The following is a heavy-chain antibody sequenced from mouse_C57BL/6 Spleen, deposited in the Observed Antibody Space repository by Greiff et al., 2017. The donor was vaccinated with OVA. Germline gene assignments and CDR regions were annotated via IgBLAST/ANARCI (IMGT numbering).Heavy chain of an antibody. CDR1: GYTFTSYD. V-gene: IGHV1-85*01. CDR3: ARVGSNYVGAMDY. D-gene: IGHD2-5*01. J-gene: IGHJ4*01. Sequence: QVQLQQSGPELVKPGASVKLSCKASGYTFTSYDINWVKQRPGQGLEWIGWIYPRDGSTKYNEKFKGKATLTVDTSSSTAYMELHSLTSEDSAVYFCARVGSNYVGAMDYWGQGTSVTVSS. CDR2: IYPRDGST.